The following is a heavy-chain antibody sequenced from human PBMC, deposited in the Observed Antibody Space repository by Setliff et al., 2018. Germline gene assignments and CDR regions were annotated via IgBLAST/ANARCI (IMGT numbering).Heavy chain of an antibody. Sequence: SETLSLTCTVSGDSISSGSYHWSWIRKPAGKGLEWIGRIHPSGSTNYNPSLKSRVTISADTSMNHFSLRMTSVSAADTAVYYCARGRMRGSCSGPICTYDPFDIWGQGTPVTVSS. V-gene: IGHV4-61*02. CDR1: GDSISSGSYH. D-gene: IGHD2-15*01. J-gene: IGHJ3*02. CDR3: ARGRMRGSCSGPICTYDPFDI. CDR2: IHPSGST.